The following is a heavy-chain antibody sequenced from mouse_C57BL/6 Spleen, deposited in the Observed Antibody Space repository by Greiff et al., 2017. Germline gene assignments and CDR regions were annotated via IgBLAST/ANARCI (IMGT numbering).Heavy chain of an antibody. V-gene: IGHV1-22*01. CDR1: GYTFTDYN. CDR3: ARGDYYGSSYFDY. Sequence: EVKLMESGPELVKPGASVKMSCKASGYTFTDYNMHWVKQSHGKSLEWIGYINPNNGGTSYNQKFKGKATLTVNKSSSTAYMELRSLTSEDSAVYYCARGDYYGSSYFDYWGQGTTLTVSS. D-gene: IGHD1-1*01. CDR2: INPNNGGT. J-gene: IGHJ2*01.